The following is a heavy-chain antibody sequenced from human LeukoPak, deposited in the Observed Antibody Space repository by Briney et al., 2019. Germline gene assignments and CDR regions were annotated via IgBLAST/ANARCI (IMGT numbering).Heavy chain of an antibody. V-gene: IGHV1-2*02. D-gene: IGHD3-22*01. J-gene: IGHJ5*02. CDR1: RYTFTDYY. Sequence: ASVKVSCKAPRYTFTDYYMHWVRQAPGQGLEWMGWINPNSGGTNYAQKFQGRVTMTRDTSISTAYMELSRLRSDDTAVYYCARDYRIPIKYYYDSSGRPRRNWFDPWGQGTLVTVSS. CDR2: INPNSGGT. CDR3: ARDYRIPIKYYYDSSGRPRRNWFDP.